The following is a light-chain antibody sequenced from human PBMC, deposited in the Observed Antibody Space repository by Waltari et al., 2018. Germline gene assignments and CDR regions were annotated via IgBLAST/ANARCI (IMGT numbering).Light chain of an antibody. CDR2: STN. V-gene: IGLV8-61*01. Sequence: QTVVTQEPSFSVSPGGTVPLTCGLSSGSFPTSYYPSWYQQTPGQTPRTLIYSTNTRSSGVPDRFSGSILGNKAALTITGAHADDESDYYCVLYMGSGIWVFGGGTKLTVL. J-gene: IGLJ3*02. CDR1: SGSFPTSYY. CDR3: VLYMGSGIWV.